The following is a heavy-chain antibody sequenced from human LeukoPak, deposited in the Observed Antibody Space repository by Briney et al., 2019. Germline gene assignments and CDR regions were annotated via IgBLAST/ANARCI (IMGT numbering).Heavy chain of an antibody. D-gene: IGHD2-2*01. CDR1: GLIFRSYA. J-gene: IGHJ6*04. CDR2: ISGSGYDT. CDR3: ARLGYCDSASFHDVDV. Sequence: GGSLRLSCAASGLIFRSYAMRGVRQAPGKGLEWVSGISGSGYDTYYADSVKGRVTISRENSKNTLYLQMNRLRAEDAAVYYCARLGYCDSASFHDVDVWGKGTMVTVSS. V-gene: IGHV3-23*01.